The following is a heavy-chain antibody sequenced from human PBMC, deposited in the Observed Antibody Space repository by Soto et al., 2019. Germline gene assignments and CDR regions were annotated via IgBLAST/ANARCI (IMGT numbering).Heavy chain of an antibody. CDR3: ARGGRYCSGGSCYAHDYYYYYMDV. CDR2: ISAYNGKT. V-gene: IGHV1-18*01. D-gene: IGHD2-15*01. CDR1: GYTFTSYG. J-gene: IGHJ6*03. Sequence: GASVKVSCKASGYTFTSYGISWVRQAPGQGLEWMGWISAYNGKTNYAQKLQGRVTITTDKSTSTAYMELSSLRSEDTAVYYCARGGRYCSGGSCYAHDYYYYYMDVWGKGTTVTVSS.